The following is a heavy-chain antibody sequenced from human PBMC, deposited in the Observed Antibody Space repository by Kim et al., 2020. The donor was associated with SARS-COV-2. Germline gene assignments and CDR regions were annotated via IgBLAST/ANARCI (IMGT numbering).Heavy chain of an antibody. CDR1: GFTFGDYA. CDR2: IRSKAYGGTT. CDR3: TRAEAAADPFDY. V-gene: IGHV3-49*04. D-gene: IGHD6-25*01. J-gene: IGHJ4*02. Sequence: GGSLRLSCTASGFTFGDYAMSWVRQAPGKGLEWVGFIRSKAYGGTTEYAASVKGRFTISRDDYKSIAYLQMNSLKTEDTAVYYCTRAEAAADPFDYWGQGTLVTVSS.